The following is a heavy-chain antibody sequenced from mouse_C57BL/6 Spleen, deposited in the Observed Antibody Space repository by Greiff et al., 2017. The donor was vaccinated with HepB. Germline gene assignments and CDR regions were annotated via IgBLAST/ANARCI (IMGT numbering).Heavy chain of an antibody. Sequence: DVQLVESGGGLVKPGGSLKLSCAASGFTFSSYTMSWVRQTPEKRLEWVATISGGGGNTYYPDSVKGRFTISRDNAKNTLYLQMSSLRSEDTALYYCARQGDWYYFDYWGQGTTLTVSS. CDR2: ISGGGGNT. CDR3: ARQGDWYYFDY. CDR1: GFTFSSYT. J-gene: IGHJ2*01. V-gene: IGHV5-9*01.